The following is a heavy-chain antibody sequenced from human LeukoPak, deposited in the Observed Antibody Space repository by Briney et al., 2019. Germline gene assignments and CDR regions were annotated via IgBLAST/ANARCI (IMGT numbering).Heavy chain of an antibody. CDR2: IYYSGST. CDR3: ARESDDILTGFDY. CDR1: GGSISSYY. J-gene: IGHJ4*02. Sequence: KPSETLSLTCTVSGGSISSYYCSWIRQPPGKGLEWIGYIYYSGSTNYNPSLKSRVTISVDTSKNQFSLKLSSVTAADTAVYYCARESDDILTGFDYWGQGTLVTVSS. V-gene: IGHV4-59*01. D-gene: IGHD3-9*01.